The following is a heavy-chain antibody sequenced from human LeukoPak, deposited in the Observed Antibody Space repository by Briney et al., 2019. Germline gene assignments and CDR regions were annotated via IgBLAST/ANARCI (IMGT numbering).Heavy chain of an antibody. CDR2: IWYDGSNK. CDR1: GFTFSSYG. D-gene: IGHD3-10*01. V-gene: IGHV3-33*01. J-gene: IGHJ4*02. Sequence: GGSLRLSCAASGFTFSSYGMHWVRQAPGKGLEWVAVIWYDGSNKYYADSVKGRFTISRDNPKNTLYLQMNSLRAEDTAVYYCARGDYYGSGSQGYWGQGTLVTVSS. CDR3: ARGDYYGSGSQGY.